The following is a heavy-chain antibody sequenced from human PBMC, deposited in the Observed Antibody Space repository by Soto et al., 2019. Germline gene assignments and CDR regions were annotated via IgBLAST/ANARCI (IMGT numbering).Heavy chain of an antibody. CDR3: NH. Sequence: SETLSLTCGFYYGSFNDYFWTWIRQPPGKGLEWIGEIRRSGSTYYNPSLESRVTISVDTSMSQFSLRVTSVTAADTAVYYFNHWGRGTLVTVSS. CDR1: YGSFNDYF. CDR2: IRRSGST. J-gene: IGHJ5*02. V-gene: IGHV4-34*01.